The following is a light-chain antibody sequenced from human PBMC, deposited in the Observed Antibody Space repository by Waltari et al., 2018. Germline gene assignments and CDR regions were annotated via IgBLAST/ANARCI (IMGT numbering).Light chain of an antibody. V-gene: IGLV2-23*02. CDR2: EVN. J-gene: IGLJ3*02. CDR1: RSHVGTDNL. Sequence: QSALTQRTSVYVSPGQTITIPRTGTRSHVGTDNLGSSYQQHPRKAPKLLILEVNKRPSGVSNRFSGSKSGNTASLTISGLPAEDEADYYCCSYTGSSSLRVFGGGTKMTVL. CDR3: CSYTGSSSLRV.